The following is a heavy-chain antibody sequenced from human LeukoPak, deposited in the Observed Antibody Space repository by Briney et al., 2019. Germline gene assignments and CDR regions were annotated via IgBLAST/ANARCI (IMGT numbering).Heavy chain of an antibody. CDR1: GYSFTSYW. J-gene: IGHJ3*02. V-gene: IGHV5-51*01. CDR2: IYPGDSDT. D-gene: IGHD3-22*01. CDR3: ARYQYYYDSSGPTTGDAFDI. Sequence: GESLKISCKGSGYSFTSYWIGWVRQMPGKGLEWMGIIYPGDSDTRYSPSFQGQVTISADKSISTAYLQWSSLKASDTAMYYCARYQYYYDSSGPTTGDAFDIWGQGTMVTVSS.